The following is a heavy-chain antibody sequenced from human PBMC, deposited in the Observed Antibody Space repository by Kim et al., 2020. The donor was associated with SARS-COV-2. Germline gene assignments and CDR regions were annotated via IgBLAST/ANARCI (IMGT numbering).Heavy chain of an antibody. CDR3: AKDRGYISSYYGMDV. J-gene: IGHJ6*02. D-gene: IGHD5-18*01. V-gene: IGHV3-23*01. Sequence: ADSGKGRFTIARDNSKNSMYRKMNSLRAEDTAVYYCAKDRGYISSYYGMDVWGQGTTVTVSS.